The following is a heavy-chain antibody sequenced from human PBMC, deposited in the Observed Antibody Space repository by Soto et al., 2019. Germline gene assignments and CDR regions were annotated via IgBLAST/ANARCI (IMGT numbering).Heavy chain of an antibody. CDR1: GFTFTSYG. J-gene: IGHJ4*02. Sequence: QAHLVESGGGVVQPGRSLRLSCAASGFTFTSYGMHWVRQAPGTRLEWVAVISYDGGLQHYADSVKGRFSISRDNSKNMTLLHMHSLRAEYTAAYYCVSDQGYGHASAPYSWGQGTLVSVSS. CDR2: ISYDGGLQ. V-gene: IGHV3-30*03. D-gene: IGHD5-12*01. CDR3: VSDQGYGHASAPYS.